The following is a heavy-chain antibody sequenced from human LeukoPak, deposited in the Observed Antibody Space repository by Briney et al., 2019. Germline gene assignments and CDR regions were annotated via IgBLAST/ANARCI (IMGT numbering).Heavy chain of an antibody. CDR3: ARGHGGARYVWGSYRSQTNYYFDY. CDR1: GGSVNDRSYS. D-gene: IGHD3-16*02. J-gene: IGHJ4*02. Sequence: PSETLSLACTVAGGSVNDRSYSWGWVRQPPGKGLECIGTFSYTGITYYNPSLRSRATISADSSKNQFSLKLSSVTAADTAVYYCARGHGGARYVWGSYRSQTNYYFDYWGQGTLVTVSS. CDR2: FSYTGIT. V-gene: IGHV4-39*01.